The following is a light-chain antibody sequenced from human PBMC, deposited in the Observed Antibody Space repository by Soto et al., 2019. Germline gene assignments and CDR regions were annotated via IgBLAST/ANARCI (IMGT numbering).Light chain of an antibody. J-gene: IGLJ1*01. Sequence: QSVLTQPPSVSGAPGQRVTISCTGSSSNIGAGYDLHWYQQLPGTAPKLLIYGNSNRPSGVPDRFSGSKSGTSASLAITGLQAEDEADYYCQSYDSSLSGSEVFGTGTKVTV. CDR3: QSYDSSLSGSEV. V-gene: IGLV1-40*01. CDR1: SSNIGAGYD. CDR2: GNS.